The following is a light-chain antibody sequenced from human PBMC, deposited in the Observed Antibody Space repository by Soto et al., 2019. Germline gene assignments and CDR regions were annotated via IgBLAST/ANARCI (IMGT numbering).Light chain of an antibody. J-gene: IGKJ4*01. CDR1: QSVSSSY. CDR2: GAS. Sequence: EIVLTPSPGTLSLSPGERATLSCRASQSVSSSYLAWYQQKPGQAPWLLIYGASSRATGIPDRFSGSGSGTAFTLNISRLEPEDFAVYYCQQYGSSPRTFGGGTKGEIK. CDR3: QQYGSSPRT. V-gene: IGKV3-20*01.